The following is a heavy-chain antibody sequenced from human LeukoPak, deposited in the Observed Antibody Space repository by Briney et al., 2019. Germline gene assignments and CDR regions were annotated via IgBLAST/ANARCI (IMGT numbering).Heavy chain of an antibody. D-gene: IGHD2-21*02. CDR3: AKLSLGDFDYFDH. CDR2: ISVAGATT. J-gene: IGHJ4*02. V-gene: IGHV3-23*01. CDR1: GFIFSSYV. Sequence: GGSLRLSCVSSGFIFSSYVMSWVRQAPGKGLEWVSSISVAGATTDYADSVRGRFTISRDNSKSTLYLQMNGLRVEDTALYYCAKLSLGDFDYFDHWGQGTLVTVSS.